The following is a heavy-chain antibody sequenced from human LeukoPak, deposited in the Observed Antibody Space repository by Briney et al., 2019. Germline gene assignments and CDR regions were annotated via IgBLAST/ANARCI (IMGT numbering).Heavy chain of an antibody. D-gene: IGHD6-13*01. V-gene: IGHV1-46*01. CDR3: AREADIAAAGGYFDY. CDR1: GYTFTSYY. Sequence: GASVKVSCKASGYTFTSYYMHWVRQAPGQGLEWMGIINPSGGSTSYAQKFQGRVTMTRDTSTSTVYMELSSLRSEDTAVYHCAREADIAAAGGYFDYWGQGTLVTVSS. J-gene: IGHJ4*02. CDR2: INPSGGST.